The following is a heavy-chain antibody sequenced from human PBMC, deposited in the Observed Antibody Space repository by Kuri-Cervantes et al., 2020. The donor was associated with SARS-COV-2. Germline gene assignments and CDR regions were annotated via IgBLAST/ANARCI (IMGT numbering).Heavy chain of an antibody. CDR2: ISGSGGST. J-gene: IGHJ4*02. D-gene: IGHD5-18*01. CDR1: GFTFSSYA. CDR3: AARADTAMVDDYYFDY. V-gene: IGHV3-23*01. Sequence: GGSLRLSCAASGFTFSSYAMSWVRQAPGKGLEWVSAISGSGGSTYYADSVKGRLTISRDNSKNTLYLQMNSLRAEDTAVYYCAARADTAMVDDYYFDYWGQGTLVTVSS.